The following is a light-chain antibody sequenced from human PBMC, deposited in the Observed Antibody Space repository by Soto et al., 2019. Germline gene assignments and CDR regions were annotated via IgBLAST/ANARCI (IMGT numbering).Light chain of an antibody. Sequence: QSALTQPASVSGSTGQSITIACTGTSSDVGSYNLVSWYQQHPRKAPKLMIYEGSKRPSGVANRFSGSKSGNTASLTISGLQAEDEADYYCCSYAGSSTYVFGTGTKVTVL. CDR2: EGS. J-gene: IGLJ1*01. CDR3: CSYAGSSTYV. V-gene: IGLV2-23*01. CDR1: SSDVGSYNL.